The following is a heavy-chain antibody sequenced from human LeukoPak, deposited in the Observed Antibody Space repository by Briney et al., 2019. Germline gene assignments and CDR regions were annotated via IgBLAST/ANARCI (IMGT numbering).Heavy chain of an antibody. CDR3: AREPIPNYYFDY. D-gene: IGHD5-24*01. Sequence: ASVTVSFTASGYGFTVCYMHWVRQAPGQGLGWMGWINPNSGGTNYAQKFQGRVTMTRDTSISTAYMELSRLRSDDTAVYYCAREPIPNYYFDYWGQGTLVTVSS. J-gene: IGHJ4*02. V-gene: IGHV1-2*02. CDR1: GYGFTVCY. CDR2: INPNSGGT.